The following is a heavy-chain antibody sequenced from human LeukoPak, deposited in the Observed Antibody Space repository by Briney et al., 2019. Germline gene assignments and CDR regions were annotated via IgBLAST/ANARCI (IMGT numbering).Heavy chain of an antibody. V-gene: IGHV4-34*01. CDR3: ARTKQRGRGRNYYYFYMDV. D-gene: IGHD3-10*01. J-gene: IGHJ6*03. CDR2: INHSGST. CDR1: GGSFSDYY. Sequence: PSETLSLTCAVYGGSFSDYYWSWIRQPPGKGLEWIGEINHSGSTNYNPSLKSRVTISVDTSKNQFSLKLTSVTAADTAVYYCARTKQRGRGRNYYYFYMDVWDKGTTVTISS.